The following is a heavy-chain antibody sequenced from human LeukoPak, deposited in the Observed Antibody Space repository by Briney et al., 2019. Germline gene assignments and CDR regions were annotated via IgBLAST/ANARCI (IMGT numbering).Heavy chain of an antibody. Sequence: NPSETLSLTCTVSGGSISSYYWSWIRQPPGKGLEWIGSIYYSGSTYYNPSLKSRVTISVDTSKNQFSLKLSSVTAADTAVYYCARPRVETVMFDYWGQGTLVTVSS. CDR1: GGSISSYY. V-gene: IGHV4-39*01. J-gene: IGHJ4*02. CDR2: IYYSGST. D-gene: IGHD5-18*01. CDR3: ARPRVETVMFDY.